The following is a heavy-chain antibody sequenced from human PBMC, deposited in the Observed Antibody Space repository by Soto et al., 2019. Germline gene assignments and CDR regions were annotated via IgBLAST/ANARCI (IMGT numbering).Heavy chain of an antibody. CDR1: GFTFSSYS. CDR2: ISGGSSYI. CDR3: ARVGIAVAGTYFDY. Sequence: GGSLRLSCAASGFTFSSYSVNWVRQAPGKGLEWVSSISGGSSYIHYADSVKGRFTISRDNAKNSLYLQMNGLRAEDTAVYYCARVGIAVAGTYFDYWGQGTLVTVSS. J-gene: IGHJ4*02. D-gene: IGHD6-19*01. V-gene: IGHV3-21*01.